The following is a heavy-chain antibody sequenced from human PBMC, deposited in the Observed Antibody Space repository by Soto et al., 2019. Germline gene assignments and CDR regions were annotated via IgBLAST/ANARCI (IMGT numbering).Heavy chain of an antibody. Sequence: QSGGSLRLSCAASGFIFSSYAMGWVRQAPGKGLEWVSAISGSGGDTYYADSVKGRFTISRDNSKNTLFLQMNSLRVDDTAVYFCANYGSGTYYFYYGMDVWGHGTTVTVSS. J-gene: IGHJ6*02. CDR2: ISGSGGDT. V-gene: IGHV3-23*01. CDR3: ANYGSGTYYFYYGMDV. CDR1: GFIFSSYA. D-gene: IGHD3-10*01.